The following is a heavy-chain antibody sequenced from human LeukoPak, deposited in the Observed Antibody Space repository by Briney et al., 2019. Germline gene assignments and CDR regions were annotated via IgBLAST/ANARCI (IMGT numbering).Heavy chain of an antibody. V-gene: IGHV3-74*01. J-gene: IGHJ5*02. CDR2: INNDGSST. Sequence: GGSLRLSCAASGYTFSSYWMHSVRDAPGKGLVWVSRINNDGSSTSYADSVKGRFTISRDNAKNTLYLQMNSLRAEDTAVYYCARPTKEGSSWYWWFDPWGQGTLVTVSS. CDR3: ARPTKEGSSWYWWFDP. CDR1: GYTFSSYW. D-gene: IGHD6-13*01.